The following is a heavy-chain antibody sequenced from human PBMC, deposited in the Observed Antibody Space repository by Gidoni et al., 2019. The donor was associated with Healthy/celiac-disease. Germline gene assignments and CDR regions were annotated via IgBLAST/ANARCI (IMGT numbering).Heavy chain of an antibody. CDR3: ARVQGSSSWYYYYYGMDV. D-gene: IGHD6-13*01. CDR2: INPSGGST. V-gene: IGHV1-46*01. CDR1: GYTFTSYY. Sequence: QVQLVQSGAEVKKPGASVKVSCKASGYTFTSYYRPWVRQAPGQGLEWMGIINPSGGSTSYAQKFQGRVTMTRDTSTSTVYMELSSLRSEDTAVYYCARVQGSSSWYYYYYGMDVWGQGTTVTVSS. J-gene: IGHJ6*02.